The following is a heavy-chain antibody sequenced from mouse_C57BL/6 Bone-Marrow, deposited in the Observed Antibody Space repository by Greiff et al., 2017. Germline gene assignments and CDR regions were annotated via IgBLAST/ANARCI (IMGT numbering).Heavy chain of an antibody. Sequence: VQLKESGPVLVKPGASVKMSCKASGYTFTDYYMNWVKQSHGKSLEWIGVINPDNGGTSYNQKFKGKATLPVDKSSSTAYMERNSLTSEDSAVYYCARWTVTGYWGQGTTLTVSS. D-gene: IGHD2-12*01. CDR3: ARWTVTGY. CDR1: GYTFTDYY. V-gene: IGHV1-19*01. J-gene: IGHJ2*01. CDR2: INPDNGGT.